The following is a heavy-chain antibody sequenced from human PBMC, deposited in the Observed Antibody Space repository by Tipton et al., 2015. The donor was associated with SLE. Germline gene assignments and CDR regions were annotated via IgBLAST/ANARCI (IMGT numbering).Heavy chain of an antibody. Sequence: TLSLTCAVYGGSFSGNYWSWIRQPPGKGLEWIGYIYYSGSTYYNPSLKSRVTISVDTSKNQFSLKLSSMTAADTAVYYCARVRGVVPNWFDPWGQGTLVTVSS. CDR1: GGSFSGNY. CDR2: IYYSGST. CDR3: ARVRGVVPNWFDP. J-gene: IGHJ5*02. D-gene: IGHD2-2*01. V-gene: IGHV4-59*08.